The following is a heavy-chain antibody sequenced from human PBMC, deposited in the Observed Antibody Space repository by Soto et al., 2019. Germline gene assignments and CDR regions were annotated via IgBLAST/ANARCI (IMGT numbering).Heavy chain of an antibody. J-gene: IGHJ4*02. D-gene: IGHD1-7*01. CDR3: AKDRRAGGNYGLYSDF. CDR1: GFTFRSYG. V-gene: IGHV3-23*01. Sequence: EVQLLESGGGLVQPGGSLRLSCAASGFTFRSYGMTWVRQAPGKGLEWVSFSSATGSGTYYADSVKGRFTISRDNSKNTLYLQMTSLRADGTAVYYCAKDRRAGGNYGLYSDFWGQGALVIVSS. CDR2: SSATGSGT.